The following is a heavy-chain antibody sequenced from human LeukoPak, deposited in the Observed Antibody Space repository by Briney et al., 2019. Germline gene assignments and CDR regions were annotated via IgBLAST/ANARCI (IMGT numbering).Heavy chain of an antibody. CDR1: GGSISSYY. D-gene: IGHD3-22*01. CDR2: IYYSGST. CDR3: ARSQENDSSGRWYFDL. J-gene: IGHJ2*01. V-gene: IGHV4-59*01. Sequence: PSETLSLTCTVSGGSISSYYWSWIRQPPGKGLEWIGYIYYSGSTNYNPSLKSRVTISVDTSKNQFSLKLSSVTAADTAVYYCARSQENDSSGRWYFDLWGRGTLVTVSS.